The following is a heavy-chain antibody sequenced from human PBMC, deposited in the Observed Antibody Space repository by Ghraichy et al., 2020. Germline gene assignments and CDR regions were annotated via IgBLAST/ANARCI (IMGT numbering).Heavy chain of an antibody. D-gene: IGHD3-22*01. CDR1: GFTFSSYS. V-gene: IGHV3-21*01. Sequence: GGSLRLSCAASGFTFSSYSMNWVRQAPGKGLEWVSSISSSSSYIYYADSVKGRFTISRHNAKNSLYLQMNSLRAEDTAVYYCARDDSSGYYYGYWGQGTLVTVSS. CDR3: ARDDSSGYYYGY. CDR2: ISSSSSYI. J-gene: IGHJ4*02.